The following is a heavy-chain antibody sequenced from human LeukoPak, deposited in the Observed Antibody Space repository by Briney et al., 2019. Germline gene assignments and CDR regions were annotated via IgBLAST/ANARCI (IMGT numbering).Heavy chain of an antibody. D-gene: IGHD3-22*01. CDR3: ARDSLIDSIDYYYYGMDV. V-gene: IGHV3-30*04. J-gene: IGHJ6*02. Sequence: GSLRLSCAASGFTFSSYAMNRVRQAPGKGLEWVAVISYDGSNKYYADSVKGRFTISRDNSKNTLYLQMNSLRAEDTAVYYCARDSLIDSIDYYYYGMDVWGQGTTVTVSS. CDR1: GFTFSSYA. CDR2: ISYDGSNK.